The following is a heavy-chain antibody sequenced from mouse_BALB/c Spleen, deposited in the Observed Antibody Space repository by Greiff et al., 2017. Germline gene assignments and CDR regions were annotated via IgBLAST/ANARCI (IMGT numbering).Heavy chain of an antibody. CDR2: ISTYYGDA. CDR3: ARGYGYAFAY. J-gene: IGHJ3*01. D-gene: IGHD2-2*01. CDR1: GYTFTDYA. Sequence: QVQLKQSGAELVRPGVSVKISCKGSGYTFTDYAMHWVKQSRAKSLEWIGVISTYYGDASYNQKFKGKATLTVDKSSSTAYMELRSLTSEDTAVYYCARGYGYAFAYWGQGTLVTVSA. V-gene: IGHV1S137*01.